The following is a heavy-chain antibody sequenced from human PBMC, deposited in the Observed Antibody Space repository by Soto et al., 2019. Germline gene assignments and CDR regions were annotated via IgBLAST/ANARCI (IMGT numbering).Heavy chain of an antibody. CDR1: GFTFSSYA. CDR3: AKSVEGDYYYYGMDV. V-gene: IGHV3-23*01. J-gene: IGHJ6*02. CDR2: ISGSGGST. Sequence: PGGSLRLSCAASGFTFSSYAMSWVRQAPGKGLEWFSDISGSGGSTYYADSVKGRFTISRDNSKNTLYLQMNSLRAEDTAVYYCAKSVEGDYYYYGMDVWGQGTTVTVSS.